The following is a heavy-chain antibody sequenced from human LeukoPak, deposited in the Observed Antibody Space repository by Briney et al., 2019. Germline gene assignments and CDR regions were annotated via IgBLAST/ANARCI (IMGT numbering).Heavy chain of an antibody. CDR1: GFTFSSYA. CDR2: ISSNGGST. CDR3: ARVNSGSYNP. D-gene: IGHD1-26*01. J-gene: IGHJ5*02. V-gene: IGHV3-64*01. Sequence: PGGSLRLSCAASGFTFSSYAMHWVRQAPGKGLEYVSAISSNGGSTYYANSVKGRFTISRDNSKNTLYLQMGSLRAEDMAVYYCARVNSGSYNPWGQGTLVTVSS.